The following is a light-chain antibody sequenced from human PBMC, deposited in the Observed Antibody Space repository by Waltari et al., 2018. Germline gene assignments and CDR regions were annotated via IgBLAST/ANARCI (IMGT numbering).Light chain of an antibody. J-gene: IGKJ3*01. CDR2: DAS. Sequence: ETVLTQSPATLSLSPGERATLSCRASPSVGSYLAWSQPKAGQAPRLLLYDASNRATDVPPRFSGSGSGTDFTLTISSLEPEDFAVYYCQQRLHWPPFTFGPGTKVDLK. CDR3: QQRLHWPPFT. V-gene: IGKV3-11*01. CDR1: PSVGSY.